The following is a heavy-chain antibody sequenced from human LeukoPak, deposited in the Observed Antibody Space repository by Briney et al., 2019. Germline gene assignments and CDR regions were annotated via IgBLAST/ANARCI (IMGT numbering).Heavy chain of an antibody. Sequence: ASVKVSCKVSGYTLTELSMHWVRQAPGKGLEWMGGFDPEDGETIYAQKFQGRVTMTEDTSTDTAYMELSSLRSEDTAVYYCAAAKGYSYGYSYYYYYGMDVWGQGTTVTVSS. D-gene: IGHD5-18*01. J-gene: IGHJ6*01. CDR1: GYTLTELS. CDR2: FDPEDGET. V-gene: IGHV1-24*01. CDR3: AAAKGYSYGYSYYYYYGMDV.